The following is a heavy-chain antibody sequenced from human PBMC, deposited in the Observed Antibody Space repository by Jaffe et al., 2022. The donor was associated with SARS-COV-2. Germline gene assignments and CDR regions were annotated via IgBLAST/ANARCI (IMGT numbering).Heavy chain of an antibody. D-gene: IGHD5-12*01. CDR1: GGSFRSDA. Sequence: QLQLEQSGAEVRKPGSSVKVSCRASGGSFRSDAISWVRQAPGQGLEWMGGTIPIFDAPNYAQKFEGRLTITADESTSTAYMELSSLTFEDSAVYFCARDKAERWLQFDYYYYGMDVWGQGTTVTVSS. V-gene: IGHV1-69*01. J-gene: IGHJ6*02. CDR3: ARDKAERWLQFDYYYYGMDV. CDR2: TIPIFDAP.